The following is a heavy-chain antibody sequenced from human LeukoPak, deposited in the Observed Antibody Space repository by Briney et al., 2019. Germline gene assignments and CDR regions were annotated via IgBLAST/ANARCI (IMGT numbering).Heavy chain of an antibody. CDR1: EFTFNKHW. V-gene: IGHV3-74*01. J-gene: IGHJ4*02. CDR3: ARDVEVAGIRDS. D-gene: IGHD6-19*01. CDR2: IESDGSGA. Sequence: GGSLRLSCAASEFTFNKHWMHWVRQAPGKGLVWVSHIESDGSGATYADPVKGRFTISRDNTDNSLYLQMNNLRADDTALYYCARDVEVAGIRDSWGQGTVVTVSS.